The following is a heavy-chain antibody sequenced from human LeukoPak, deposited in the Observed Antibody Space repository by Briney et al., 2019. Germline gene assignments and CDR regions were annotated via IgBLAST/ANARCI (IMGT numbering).Heavy chain of an antibody. Sequence: GASVKVSCKASGYSFTSHDINWVRQAAGQGLEWMGWMNPSSGNTEYAPEFQGRVTVTRNTSISTAYMDLSSLRSDDTAVYYCAREKSVDRHGMDVWGQGTTVTVSS. J-gene: IGHJ6*02. V-gene: IGHV1-8*01. CDR3: AREKSVDRHGMDV. CDR2: MNPSSGNT. CDR1: GYSFTSHD. D-gene: IGHD5-12*01.